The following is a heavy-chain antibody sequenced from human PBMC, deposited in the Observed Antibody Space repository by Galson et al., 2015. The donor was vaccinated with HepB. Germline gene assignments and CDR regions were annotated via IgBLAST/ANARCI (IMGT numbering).Heavy chain of an antibody. J-gene: IGHJ6*02. Sequence: SVKVSCKASGYTFTSYGMSWVRQAPGQGLEWMGWISAYNGNTNYAQKLQGRVTMTTDTSTSTAYMELRSLRSDDTAVYYCAREGLGTMVRGVMSYDYYGMDVWGQGTTVTVSS. D-gene: IGHD3-10*01. CDR2: ISAYNGNT. CDR1: GYTFTSYG. V-gene: IGHV1-18*04. CDR3: AREGLGTMVRGVMSYDYYGMDV.